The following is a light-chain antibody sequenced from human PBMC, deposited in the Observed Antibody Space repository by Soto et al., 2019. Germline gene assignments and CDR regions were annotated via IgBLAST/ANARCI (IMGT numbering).Light chain of an antibody. V-gene: IGKV1-33*01. CDR3: QQYDNLPLT. Sequence: DIQMTQSPSSLSASVGDRVTITCQASQDISNYLNWYQQKPGKAPKLLIYDASNLETGVPSRFSGSGAGTDFTLTISSLQPEEIATYYCQQYDNLPLTFGGGTKVVIK. CDR2: DAS. J-gene: IGKJ4*02. CDR1: QDISNY.